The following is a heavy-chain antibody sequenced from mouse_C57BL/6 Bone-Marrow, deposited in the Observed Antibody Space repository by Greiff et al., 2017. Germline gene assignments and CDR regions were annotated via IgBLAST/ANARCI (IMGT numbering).Heavy chain of an antibody. V-gene: IGHV1-52*01. CDR3: AFTTVVAQDWYFDV. CDR2: IDPSDSET. Sequence: VKLQQPGAELVRPGSSVKLSCKASGYTFTSYWMHWVQQRPIQGLDWIGNIDPSDSETHYNQKFKDKATLTVDKSSSTAYMQLSSLTSEDSAVYYCAFTTVVAQDWYFDVWGTGTTVTVSS. J-gene: IGHJ1*03. D-gene: IGHD1-1*01. CDR1: GYTFTSYW.